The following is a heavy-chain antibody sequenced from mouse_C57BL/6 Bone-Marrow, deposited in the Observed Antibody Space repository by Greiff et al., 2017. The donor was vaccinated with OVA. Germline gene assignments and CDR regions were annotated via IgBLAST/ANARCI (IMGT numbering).Heavy chain of an antibody. D-gene: IGHD3-1*01. V-gene: IGHV1-26*01. CDR1: GYTFTDYY. J-gene: IGHJ2*01. Sequence: EVQLQQSGPELVKPGASVKISCKASGYTFTDYYMNWVKQSHGKSLEWIGDINPTNGGTSYNQKFKGKATLTVDQAYSTAYMELRRLTAVDSAVCDGARGALYYFDYWGQGTTLTVSS. CDR2: INPTNGGT. CDR3: ARGALYYFDY.